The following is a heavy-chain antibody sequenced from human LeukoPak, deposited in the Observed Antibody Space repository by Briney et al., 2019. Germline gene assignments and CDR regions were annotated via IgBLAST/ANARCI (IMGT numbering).Heavy chain of an antibody. CDR3: ARDPTTVTKGLDI. CDR1: GGSISSHY. D-gene: IGHD4-17*01. V-gene: IGHV4-59*11. J-gene: IGHJ3*02. CDR2: ISYIGST. Sequence: SETLSLTCTVSGGSISSHYWSWIRQPPGKGLEWIGYISYIGSTNYNPSLKSRVTISVDTSKNRFSLKLSSVTAADAAVYFCARDPTTVTKGLDIWGQGTMVTVSS.